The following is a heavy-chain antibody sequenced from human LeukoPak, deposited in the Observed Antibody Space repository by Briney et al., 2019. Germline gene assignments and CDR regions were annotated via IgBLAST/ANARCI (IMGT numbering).Heavy chain of an antibody. CDR3: AREGVAVAGTTVGIDY. V-gene: IGHV4-61*02. Sequence: SETLSLTCTVSGGSISSSSYYWSWIRQPAGKGLEWIGRIYTSGSTNYNPSLKSRVTMSVDTSKNQFSLKLSSVTAADTAVYYCAREGVAVAGTTVGIDYWGQGTLVTVSS. D-gene: IGHD6-19*01. CDR2: IYTSGST. CDR1: GGSISSSSYY. J-gene: IGHJ4*02.